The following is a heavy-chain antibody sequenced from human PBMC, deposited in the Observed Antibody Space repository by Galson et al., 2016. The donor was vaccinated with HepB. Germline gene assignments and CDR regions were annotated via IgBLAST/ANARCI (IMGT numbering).Heavy chain of an antibody. CDR2: IWFDGSNT. CDR3: ARDSFYCSTTSCLPYYFDN. V-gene: IGHV3-30*14. J-gene: IGHJ4*02. CDR1: GFTFSNYA. Sequence: SLRLSCAASGFTFSNYAMHWVRQAPGKGLEWVAVIWFDGSNTFYADSVRGRFTISKDNAKKTLDLQMNSLRPEDTALSYCARDSFYCSTTSCLPYYFDNWGQGTRVTVPS. D-gene: IGHD2-2*01.